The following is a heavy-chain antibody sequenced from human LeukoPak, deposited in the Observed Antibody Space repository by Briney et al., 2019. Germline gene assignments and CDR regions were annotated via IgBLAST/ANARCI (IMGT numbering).Heavy chain of an antibody. CDR2: IDGININT. V-gene: IGHV3-23*01. J-gene: IGHJ5*02. CDR1: ASTFSNYA. CDR3: AKDGCRGDCNAGSCYPFDP. D-gene: IGHD2-15*01. Sequence: SLRPSLAAAASTFSNYAMSSVCQTPQRGRWRVSTIDGININTYAAASVRGRFTMSRDNYKSTLSLQINSLRVEDTALYFCAKDGCRGDCNAGSCYPFDPWGQGTLVTVSS.